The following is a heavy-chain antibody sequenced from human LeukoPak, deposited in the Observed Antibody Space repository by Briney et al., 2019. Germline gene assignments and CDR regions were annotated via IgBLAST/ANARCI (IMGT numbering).Heavy chain of an antibody. CDR3: ARVYGRGIVATIPTPYFDY. Sequence: GGSLRLSCAASGFTFSDYYMSWIRQAPGKGLEWVSYISSSSSYTNYAASVKGRFTISRDNAKNSLYLQMNSLRAEDTAVYYCARVYGRGIVATIPTPYFDYWGQGTLVTVSS. V-gene: IGHV3-11*05. J-gene: IGHJ4*02. D-gene: IGHD5-12*01. CDR2: ISSSSSYT. CDR1: GFTFSDYY.